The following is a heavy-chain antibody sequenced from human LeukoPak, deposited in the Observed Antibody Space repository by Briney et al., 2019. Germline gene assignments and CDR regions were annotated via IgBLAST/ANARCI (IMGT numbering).Heavy chain of an antibody. Sequence: KPSETLSLTCTVSGGSMTTHHWNWIRQTPGKGLEWIGYVFDSGRTKENPSFKSRVTLSADTSKNQLSLRLSSVTAADTAVYYCTTIKRGNIFGYFDFWGQGILVTVSS. J-gene: IGHJ4*02. V-gene: IGHV4-59*11. CDR1: GGSMTTHH. CDR3: TTIKRGNIFGYFDF. D-gene: IGHD5-18*01. CDR2: VFDSGRT.